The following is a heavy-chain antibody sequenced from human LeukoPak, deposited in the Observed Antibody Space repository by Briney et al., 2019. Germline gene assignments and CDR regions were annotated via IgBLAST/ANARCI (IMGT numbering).Heavy chain of an antibody. CDR1: GGSISSSSYY. D-gene: IGHD3-16*01. CDR2: IYYSGST. J-gene: IGHJ4*02. CDR3: ATLSIPLVWGSYDYFDY. Sequence: SETLSLTCTVSGGSISSSSYYWGWIRQPPGKGLEWIGSIYYSGSTYYNPSLKSRVTIPVDTSKNQFSLKLSSVTAADTAVYYCATLSIPLVWGSYDYFDYWGQGTLVTVSS. V-gene: IGHV4-39*07.